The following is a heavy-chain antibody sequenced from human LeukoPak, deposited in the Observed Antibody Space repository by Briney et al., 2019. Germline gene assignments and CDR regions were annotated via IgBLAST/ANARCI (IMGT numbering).Heavy chain of an antibody. CDR1: GYTFTSYT. CDR2: INAGNGNA. D-gene: IGHD6-6*01. Sequence: ASVKVSCTASGYTFTSYTIYWVRQAPGQRLEWMGWINAGNGNAKYSQKFQDRVTITRDTSASTADMELSSLRSEDTAVYYCARDSPGIAARPWVFWGQGTLVTVSS. J-gene: IGHJ4*02. CDR3: ARDSPGIAARPWVF. V-gene: IGHV1-3*01.